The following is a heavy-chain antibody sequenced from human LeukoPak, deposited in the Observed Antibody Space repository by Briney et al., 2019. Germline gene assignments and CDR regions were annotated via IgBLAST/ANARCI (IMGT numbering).Heavy chain of an antibody. CDR3: AKGYNYGPFDY. J-gene: IGHJ4*02. CDR2: IHYSGST. CDR1: GGSISSGGYY. Sequence: SETLSLTCTVSGGSISSGGYYWSWIRQHPGKGLEWIGYIHYSGSTYYNPSLKGRATILIDTSKSQFTLKVSSVTAADTAVYYCAKGYNYGPFDYWGQGTLVTASS. D-gene: IGHD5-18*01. V-gene: IGHV4-31*03.